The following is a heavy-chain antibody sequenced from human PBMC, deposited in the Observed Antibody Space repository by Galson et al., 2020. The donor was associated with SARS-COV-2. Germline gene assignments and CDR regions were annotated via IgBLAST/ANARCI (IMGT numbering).Heavy chain of an antibody. Sequence: GGSLRLSCAASGFAFSTYAMHWVRQAPGKGLEWVAVISYDGSNQYYADSVKGRFTISRDKSKNTLYLQMNSLRAEDTAVYYCARDNDVLTGYPSHYFDYWGQGALVTVSS. CDR2: ISYDGSNQ. V-gene: IGHV3-30*04. CDR1: GFAFSTYA. J-gene: IGHJ4*02. CDR3: ARDNDVLTGYPSHYFDY. D-gene: IGHD3-9*01.